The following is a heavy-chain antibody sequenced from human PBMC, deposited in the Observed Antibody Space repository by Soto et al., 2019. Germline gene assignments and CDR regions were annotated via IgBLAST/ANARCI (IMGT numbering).Heavy chain of an antibody. CDR1: GFSFSTYS. CDR3: ARDVSSWNFDS. Sequence: VQLVESGGGLVKPGGSLRLSCAASGFSFSTYSMNWVRQAPGKGLEWVSSIIGSSTYIFYADSVKGRFTISRDNAWNPLYLLMISLRGEDIAVYYCARDVSSWNFDSWGQGTLVSVSS. D-gene: IGHD1-1*01. J-gene: IGHJ4*02. V-gene: IGHV3-21*03. CDR2: IIGSSTYI.